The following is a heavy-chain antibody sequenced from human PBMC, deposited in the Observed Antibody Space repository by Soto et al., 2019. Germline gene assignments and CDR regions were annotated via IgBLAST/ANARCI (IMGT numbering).Heavy chain of an antibody. Sequence: QLQLQESGPGLVKPSETLSLTCTVSGGSISSSSYYWGWIRQPPGKGLEWIGSIYYSGSTYYNPSLKSRVTISVDTSKNQFSLKLSSVTAADTAVYYCARGPIMITFGGVIGQYSFDYWGQGTLVTVSS. CDR2: IYYSGST. J-gene: IGHJ4*02. CDR3: ARGPIMITFGGVIGQYSFDY. V-gene: IGHV4-39*01. CDR1: GGSISSSSYY. D-gene: IGHD3-16*02.